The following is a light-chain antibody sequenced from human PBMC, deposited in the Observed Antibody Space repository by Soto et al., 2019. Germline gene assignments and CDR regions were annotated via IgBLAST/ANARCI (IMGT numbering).Light chain of an antibody. J-gene: IGLJ1*01. CDR1: SSDVGGYNH. V-gene: IGLV2-14*01. Sequence: QSALTQPASVSGSPGQSITIACTGTSSDVGGYNHVSWYQQHPGKAPKLMIFGVSNRPSGVSHRFSGSKSGNTASLTISGLQSEDDADYYCCSYTSISTRVFGTGTKLTV. CDR3: CSYTSISTRV. CDR2: GVS.